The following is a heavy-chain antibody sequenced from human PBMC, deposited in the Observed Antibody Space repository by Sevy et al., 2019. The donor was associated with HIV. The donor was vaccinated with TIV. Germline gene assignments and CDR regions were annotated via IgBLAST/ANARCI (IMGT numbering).Heavy chain of an antibody. J-gene: IGHJ4*02. CDR3: VVTYYYDSSGYADFDY. CDR2: ISNSGSTK. V-gene: IGHV3-48*02. CDR1: GLTFSSYS. Sequence: GGSLRLSCAASGLTFSSYSMNWVRQAPGKGLEWVSYISNSGSTKHYADSVEGRFTISRDNAKNSLYLHMNSLRDEDTAVYYYVVTYYYDSSGYADFDYWGQGTLVTVSS. D-gene: IGHD3-22*01.